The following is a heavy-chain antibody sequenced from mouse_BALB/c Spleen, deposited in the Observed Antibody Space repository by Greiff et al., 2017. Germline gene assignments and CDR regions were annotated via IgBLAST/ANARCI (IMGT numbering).Heavy chain of an antibody. D-gene: IGHD2-1*01. CDR2: INPYNDGT. Sequence: EVQLLQSGPELVKPGASVKISCKASGFTFTSYVMSWVKQKPGQGLEWIGYINPYNDGTKYNEKFKGKATLTSDKSSSTAYMELSSLTSEDSAVYYCARGGYGNYVPLDYWGQGTTLTVSS. J-gene: IGHJ2*01. V-gene: IGHV1-14*01. CDR1: GFTFTSYV. CDR3: ARGGYGNYVPLDY.